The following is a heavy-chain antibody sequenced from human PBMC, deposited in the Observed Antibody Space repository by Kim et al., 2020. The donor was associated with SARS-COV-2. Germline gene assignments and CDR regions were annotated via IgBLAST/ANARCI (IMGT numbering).Heavy chain of an antibody. CDR3: ARSDGYQFDQ. CDR1: GASLSSTYLF. D-gene: IGHD2-2*01. CDR2: IFFSGNT. V-gene: IGHV4-30-4*01. J-gene: IGHJ4*02. Sequence: SETLSLTCTVSGASLSSTYLFWSWIRQPPGKGLEWIGHIFFSGNTFYNPSLKSRLAISVDTSNGQFSLRLTSVTAADTAVYYCARSDGYQFDQWGQGTLVTVSS.